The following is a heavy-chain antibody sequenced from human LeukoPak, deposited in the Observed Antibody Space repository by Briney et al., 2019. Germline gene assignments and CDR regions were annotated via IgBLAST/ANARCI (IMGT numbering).Heavy chain of an antibody. CDR2: IRYDGSNK. V-gene: IGHV3-30*02. CDR3: AAYGSSGYYYWDY. J-gene: IGHJ4*02. CDR1: GFTFSSYG. Sequence: GGSLRLSCAASGFTFSSYGMHWVRQAPGKGLEWVAFIRYDGSNKYYADSVKGRFTISRDNSKNTLYLQMNSLRAEDTAVYYCAAYGSSGYYYWDYWGQGTLVTVSS. D-gene: IGHD3-22*01.